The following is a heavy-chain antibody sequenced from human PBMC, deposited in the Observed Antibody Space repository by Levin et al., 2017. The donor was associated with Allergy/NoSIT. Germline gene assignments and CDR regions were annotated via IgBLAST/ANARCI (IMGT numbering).Heavy chain of an antibody. D-gene: IGHD6-13*01. Sequence: GESLKISCAASGITFSNAWMSWARQAPGKGLEWVGRIKSNTDGGTTEYAAPVKGRFSISRDDSKNTLYLQMNSLKTEDTAIYFCTTYSSSWYYFDYWGQGTLVTVSS. CDR2: IKSNTDGGTT. V-gene: IGHV3-15*01. CDR3: TTYSSSWYYFDY. CDR1: GITFSNAW. J-gene: IGHJ4*02.